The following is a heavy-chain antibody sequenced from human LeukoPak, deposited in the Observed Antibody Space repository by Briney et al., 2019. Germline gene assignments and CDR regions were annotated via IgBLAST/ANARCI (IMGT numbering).Heavy chain of an antibody. J-gene: IGHJ4*02. V-gene: IGHV4-34*01. Sequence: SETLSLTCAVYGGSFSGYYWSWIRQPPGKGLEWIGEINHSGSTNYNPSLKSRVTISVDTSKNQFSLKLSSVTAADTAVYYCAREMQQLDDYWDQGTLVTVSS. CDR1: GGSFSGYY. CDR2: INHSGST. D-gene: IGHD6-13*01. CDR3: AREMQQLDDY.